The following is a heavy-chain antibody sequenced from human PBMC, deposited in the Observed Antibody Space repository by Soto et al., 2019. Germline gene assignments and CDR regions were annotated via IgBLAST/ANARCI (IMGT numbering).Heavy chain of an antibody. V-gene: IGHV3-23*01. J-gene: IGHJ4*02. Sequence: GGSLRLSCAASGFTFSSYAMSWVRQAPGKGLEWVSAISGSGGSTYYADSVKGRFTMSRDNSKNTLYLQMNSLRAEDTAVYYCAKISVELQLWLFLFDYWGQGTLVTVSS. D-gene: IGHD5-18*01. CDR3: AKISVELQLWLFLFDY. CDR2: ISGSGGST. CDR1: GFTFSSYA.